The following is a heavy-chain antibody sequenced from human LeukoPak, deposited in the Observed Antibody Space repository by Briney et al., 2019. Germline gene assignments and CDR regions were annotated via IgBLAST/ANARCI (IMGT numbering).Heavy chain of an antibody. D-gene: IGHD2-21*02. CDR2: IKQDGSER. J-gene: IGHJ4*02. V-gene: IGHV3-7*01. Sequence: GGSLRLSCAASGFTFDCCGMHWVRQAPGKGLEWVANIKQDGSERYYVDSVKGRFTISRDNAKNSLYLQMNSLRAEDTAVYYCARLAYCGGDCYSGPFDYWGQGTLVTVSS. CDR1: GFTFDCCG. CDR3: ARLAYCGGDCYSGPFDY.